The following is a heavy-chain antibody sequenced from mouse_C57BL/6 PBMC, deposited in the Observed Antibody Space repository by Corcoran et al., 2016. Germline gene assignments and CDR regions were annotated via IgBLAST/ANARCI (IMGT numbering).Heavy chain of an antibody. V-gene: IGHV1-81*01. CDR2: IFLGSGNT. CDR3: ARRLPYAVDY. J-gene: IGHJ4*01. Sequence: QVQLQQSGAELARPEASVKLSCKASGYTFTSYGISWVKQRTGQGLEWIGEIFLGSGNTYYNEKFKGKATLTADKSSSTAYMELRSLTSEDSAVFFCARRLPYAVDYWGQGTSVTVSS. D-gene: IGHD6-1*01. CDR1: GYTFTSYG.